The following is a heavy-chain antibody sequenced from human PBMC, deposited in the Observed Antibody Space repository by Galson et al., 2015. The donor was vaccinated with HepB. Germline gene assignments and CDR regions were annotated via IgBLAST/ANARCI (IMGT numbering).Heavy chain of an antibody. J-gene: IGHJ6*02. Sequence: SLRLSCAASGFTFSTYGIHWVRQAPGKGLEWVAVISYDGTKKYSADSVQGRFTISRDNSKNTLYLQMNSLRAEDTAVYYCAKDFESCNVGSCYRTRYYYGLNVWGQGTTVSGSS. CDR2: ISYDGTKK. D-gene: IGHD2-15*01. V-gene: IGHV3-30*18. CDR3: AKDFESCNVGSCYRTRYYYGLNV. CDR1: GFTFSTYG.